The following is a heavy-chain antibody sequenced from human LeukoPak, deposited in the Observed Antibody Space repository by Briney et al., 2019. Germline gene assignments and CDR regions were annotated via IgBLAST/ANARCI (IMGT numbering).Heavy chain of an antibody. CDR2: INSDGSST. CDR1: GFTVSSNY. CDR3: ARDSLGGTATHY. D-gene: IGHD5-18*01. V-gene: IGHV3-74*01. J-gene: IGHJ4*02. Sequence: GGSLRLSCAASGFTVSSNYMSWVRQAPGKGLVWVSRINSDGSSTSYADSVKGRFTISRDNAKNSLYLQMNSLRAEDTAVYYCARDSLGGTATHYWGQGTLVTVSS.